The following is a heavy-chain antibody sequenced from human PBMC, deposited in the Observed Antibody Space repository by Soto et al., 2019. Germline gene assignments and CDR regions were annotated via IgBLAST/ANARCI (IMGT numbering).Heavy chain of an antibody. D-gene: IGHD3-10*01. J-gene: IGHJ4*02. Sequence: ASVKVSCKASGGTFSNYAISWVRQAPGQGLEWMGGIIPIFGTANYAQKFQGRVTITAHESTSTAYMELSSLKSEDTAVYYCASVSDYGSGSYYRDWGQGTLVTVSS. CDR2: IIPIFGTA. V-gene: IGHV1-69*13. CDR3: ASVSDYGSGSYYRD. CDR1: GGTFSNYA.